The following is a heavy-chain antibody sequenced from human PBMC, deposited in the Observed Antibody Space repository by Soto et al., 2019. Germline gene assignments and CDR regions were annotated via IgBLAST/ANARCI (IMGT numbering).Heavy chain of an antibody. Sequence: EVQLLESGGDLVQPGRSLRLSCAASGFTFSGYAMSWVRQAPGKGLEWVSVIHGGGNRAYYADSVKGRFTISRDNSKNTLYLQMSSLRGEDTAVYYCAKNRGRVTTSWNFDYWGQGTLVTVSS. CDR2: IHGGGNRA. CDR1: GFTFSGYA. CDR3: AKNRGRVTTSWNFDY. J-gene: IGHJ4*02. D-gene: IGHD4-17*01. V-gene: IGHV3-23*01.